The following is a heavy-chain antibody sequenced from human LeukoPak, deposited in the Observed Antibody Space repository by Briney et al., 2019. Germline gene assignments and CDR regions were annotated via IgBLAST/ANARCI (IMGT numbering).Heavy chain of an antibody. J-gene: IGHJ6*02. V-gene: IGHV4-59*01. CDR2: IYYSGST. CDR3: ARAPYYYDSSGYYYYYYGMDV. D-gene: IGHD3-22*01. Sequence: SETLSLTCAVSGGSISSYYWSWIRQPPGKGLEWIGYIYYSGSTNYNPSLKSRVTISVDTSKNQFSLKLSSVTAADTAVYYCARAPYYYDSSGYYYYYYGMDVWGQGTTATVSS. CDR1: GGSISSYY.